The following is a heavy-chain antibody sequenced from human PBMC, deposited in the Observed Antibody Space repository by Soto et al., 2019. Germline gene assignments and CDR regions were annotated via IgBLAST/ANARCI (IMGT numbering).Heavy chain of an antibody. CDR1: GDSLSRYS. CDR2: VSSSGTS. V-gene: IGHV4-59*13. D-gene: IGHD1-1*01. J-gene: IGHJ6*03. CDR3: ARGQRGSTRTPAATMYFYDLDV. Sequence: QVQLQESGPGLVRPSETLSATCHISGDSLSRYSWAWVRQTPGTGLEWIGLVSSSGTSEYNGSLQTRVTLSLDSSKGEFSLTLRSVTAADTAVYYCARGQRGSTRTPAATMYFYDLDVWGRGSTVAVSS.